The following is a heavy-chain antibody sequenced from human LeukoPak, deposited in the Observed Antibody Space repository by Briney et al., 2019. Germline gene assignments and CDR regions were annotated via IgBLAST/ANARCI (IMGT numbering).Heavy chain of an antibody. CDR1: GFTFSSYG. CDR2: ISYDGSNK. J-gene: IGHJ4*02. D-gene: IGHD6-6*01. V-gene: IGHV3-30*03. CDR3: ARGVSIAARRGSGDY. Sequence: PGGSLRLSCAASGFTFSSYGMHWVRQAPGKGLEWVAVISYDGSNKYYADSVKGRFTISRDNSKNTLYLQMNSLRAEDTAVYYCARGVSIAARRGSGDYWGQGTLVTVSS.